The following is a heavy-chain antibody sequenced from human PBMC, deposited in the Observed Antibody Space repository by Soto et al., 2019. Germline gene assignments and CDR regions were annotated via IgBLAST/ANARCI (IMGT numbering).Heavy chain of an antibody. Sequence: GGSLRLSCATSGFTFSDAWMTWVRQTPGKGLEWVGRIKSNVNGGTTDYAAPVKGRFTISRDDLKNTLYLQMNSLKTEDTAVYYCTTDLPWTYGALGYWGQGTLVTVLL. V-gene: IGHV3-15*01. CDR2: IKSNVNGGTT. CDR1: GFTFSDAW. J-gene: IGHJ4*02. CDR3: TTDLPWTYGALGY. D-gene: IGHD1-7*01.